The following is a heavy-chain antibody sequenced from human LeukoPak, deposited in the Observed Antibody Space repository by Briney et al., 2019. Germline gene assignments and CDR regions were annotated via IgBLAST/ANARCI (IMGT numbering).Heavy chain of an antibody. CDR1: GFTFSSYA. V-gene: IGHV3-23*01. Sequence: GGSLRLSCAASGFTFSSYAMSWVRQAPGKGLEWVSAISGSGGSTYYADCVKGRFTISRDNSKNTLYLRMNSLRAEDTAVYYCAKAPLPIAAAGTDYWGQGTPVTASS. J-gene: IGHJ4*02. D-gene: IGHD6-13*01. CDR2: ISGSGGST. CDR3: AKAPLPIAAAGTDY.